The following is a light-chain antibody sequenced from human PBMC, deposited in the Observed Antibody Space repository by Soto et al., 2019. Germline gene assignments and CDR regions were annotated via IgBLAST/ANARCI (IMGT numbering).Light chain of an antibody. CDR2: EVN. CDR1: NSDVGDYDY. J-gene: IGLJ2*01. Sequence: QSALTQPPSASGSPGQSVTISCTGTNSDVGDYDYVSWYQQHPGKAPKLLIFEVNKRPSGVPNRFSGSKSGNTASLTVSGLQAEDEAHYYCTSYAGNDTPVLFGGGTKVTVL. V-gene: IGLV2-8*01. CDR3: TSYAGNDTPVL.